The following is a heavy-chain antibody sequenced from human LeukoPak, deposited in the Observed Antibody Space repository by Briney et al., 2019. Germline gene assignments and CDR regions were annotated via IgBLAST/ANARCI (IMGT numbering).Heavy chain of an antibody. CDR1: GGPISSSSYY. J-gene: IGHJ4*02. Sequence: SETLSLTCTVSGGPISSSSYYWGWIRQPPGKGLEWIGSIYYSGSTYYNPSLKSRVTISVDTSKNQFSLKLSSVTAADTAVYYCARHRRGRGITMIVADWGQGTLVTVSS. D-gene: IGHD3-22*01. CDR3: ARHRRGRGITMIVAD. V-gene: IGHV4-39*01. CDR2: IYYSGST.